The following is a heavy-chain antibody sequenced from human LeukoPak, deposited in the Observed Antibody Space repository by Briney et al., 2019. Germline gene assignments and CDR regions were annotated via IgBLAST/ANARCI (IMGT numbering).Heavy chain of an antibody. CDR2: VCSSNSNI. V-gene: IGHV3-11*04. CDR3: ARAYGNLPYSGYDPYPYYFDY. Sequence: SLTCSGSGSRFTICDVRLGRQRPAQGLGRVGGFCVCSSNSNIYYADSVKGRFTISRDNAKNSLYLQMNSLRAEDTAVYYCARAYGNLPYSGYDPYPYYFDYWGQGTLVTVSS. CDR1: RFTICDVR. J-gene: IGHJ4*02. D-gene: IGHD5-12*01.